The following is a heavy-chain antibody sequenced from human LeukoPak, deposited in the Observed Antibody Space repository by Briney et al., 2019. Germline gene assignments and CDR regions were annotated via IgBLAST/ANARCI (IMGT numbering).Heavy chain of an antibody. CDR2: ISSSSSYI. D-gene: IGHD6-19*01. CDR3: ARDHSSGWGGYFDY. CDR1: GFTFGSYS. J-gene: IGHJ4*02. Sequence: GGSLGLSGAASGFTFGSYSMNWVRQAPGKGLEWVSSISSSSSYIYYADSVKGRFTISRDNAKNSLYLQMNSLRAEDTAVYYCARDHSSGWGGYFDYWGQGTLVTVSS. V-gene: IGHV3-21*01.